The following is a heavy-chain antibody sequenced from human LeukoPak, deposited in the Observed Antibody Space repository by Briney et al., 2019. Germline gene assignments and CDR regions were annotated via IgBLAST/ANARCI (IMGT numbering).Heavy chain of an antibody. CDR2: ISSSSSYI. D-gene: IGHD6-19*01. J-gene: IGHJ4*02. V-gene: IGHV3-21*01. CDR3: ARDYGIAVFTPN. Sequence: TGGSLRLSCAASGFTFSSYSMNWVRQAPGKGLEWVSSISSSSSYIYYADSVKGRFTISRDNAKNSLYLQMNSLRAEDTAVYYCARDYGIAVFTPNWGQGTLVTVSS. CDR1: GFTFSSYS.